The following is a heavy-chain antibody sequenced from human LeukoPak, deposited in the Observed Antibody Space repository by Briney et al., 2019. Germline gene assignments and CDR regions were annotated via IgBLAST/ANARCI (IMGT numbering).Heavy chain of an antibody. J-gene: IGHJ4*02. D-gene: IGHD5-18*01. CDR3: VRDPHTDIEDLDF. CDR2: INPNSGGT. V-gene: IGHV1-2*02. Sequence: GASVKVSCKASGYTFTDYHIHWVRQASGQGLGWMGWINPNSGGTNYAQKFQDRVTMTRDTSISTVYMDLSRLRGDDSAVYYCVRDPHTDIEDLDFWGQGTLVAVSS. CDR1: GYTFTDYH.